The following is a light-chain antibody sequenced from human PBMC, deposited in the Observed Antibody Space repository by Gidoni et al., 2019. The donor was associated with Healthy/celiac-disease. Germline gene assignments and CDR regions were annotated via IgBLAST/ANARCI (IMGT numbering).Light chain of an antibody. CDR1: QRLSSY. CDR3: QQSDSTPPWT. Sequence: DIHMPHSPSSLSASVGDSVTITCRASQRLSSYLNWYQQKPGKAPKLLIYAASSLQSGVPSRLSGSGSGTDFTLTISSLQHEDVATYYCQQSDSTPPWTFGQGTKVEIK. J-gene: IGKJ1*01. CDR2: AAS. V-gene: IGKV1-39*01.